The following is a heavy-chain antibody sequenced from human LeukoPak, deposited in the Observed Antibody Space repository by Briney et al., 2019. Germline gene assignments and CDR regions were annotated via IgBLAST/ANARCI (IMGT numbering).Heavy chain of an antibody. CDR3: AKDIGYSGYDGQDY. D-gene: IGHD5-12*01. CDR1: GFTFDDYA. J-gene: IGHJ4*02. CDR2: ISWNSGSI. Sequence: PGRSLRLSCAASGFTFDDYAMHWVRQAPGKGLEWVSGISWNSGSIGYADSVKGRFTISRDNAKNSLYLQMKSLRAEDTALYYCAKDIGYSGYDGQDYWGQGTLVTVSS. V-gene: IGHV3-9*01.